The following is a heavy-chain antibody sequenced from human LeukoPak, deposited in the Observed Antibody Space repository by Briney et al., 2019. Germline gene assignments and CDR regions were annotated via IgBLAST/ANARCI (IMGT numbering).Heavy chain of an antibody. CDR1: GFTFSSYA. D-gene: IGHD7-27*01. CDR3: ARDPLPTGDLDY. V-gene: IGHV3-30-3*01. Sequence: GGSLRLSCAASGFTFSSYAMHWVRQAPGKGLEWVAVISYDGSNKYYADSVKGRFTISRDNSKNTLYLQMNSLRAEDTAVYYCARDPLPTGDLDYWGQGTLVTVSS. CDR2: ISYDGSNK. J-gene: IGHJ4*02.